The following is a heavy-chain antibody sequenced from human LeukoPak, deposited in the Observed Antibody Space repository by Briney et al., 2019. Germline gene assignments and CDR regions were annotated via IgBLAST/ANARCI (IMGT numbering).Heavy chain of an antibody. Sequence: SETLSLTCTVSGGSISSHHWSWIRQPPGKGLEWIAYIYYRGSTNYNPSLKSRVTISVDTSKNHFSLKLSSVTAADTAVYYCARASVYGDYVGYYYYMDVWGKGTTVTVSS. D-gene: IGHD4-17*01. CDR3: ARASVYGDYVGYYYYMDV. CDR2: IYYRGST. J-gene: IGHJ6*03. V-gene: IGHV4-59*11. CDR1: GGSISSHH.